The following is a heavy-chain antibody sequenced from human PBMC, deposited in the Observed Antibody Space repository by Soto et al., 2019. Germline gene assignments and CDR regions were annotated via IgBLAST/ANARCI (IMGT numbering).Heavy chain of an antibody. CDR1: GGTFSGYA. Sequence: QAQLMQSGDEVKEPGSSVKVSCKASGGTFSGYAISWVRQAPGQGLEWLGGIIPIFGITNYAQKFQNRLTSAADESSATVYMDLRSLTSEDSAIYYCARDPRSITGTTSSEDFQHWGQGTLVSVS. J-gene: IGHJ1*01. D-gene: IGHD1-1*01. V-gene: IGHV1-69*01. CDR3: ARDPRSITGTTSSEDFQH. CDR2: IIPIFGIT.